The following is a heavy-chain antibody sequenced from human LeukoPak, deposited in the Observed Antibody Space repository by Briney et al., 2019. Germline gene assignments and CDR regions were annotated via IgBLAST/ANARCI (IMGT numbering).Heavy chain of an antibody. D-gene: IGHD3-22*01. V-gene: IGHV3-74*01. CDR2: INSDGSST. CDR1: GFTISGYW. Sequence: GGSLRLSCAASGFTISGYWMHWVRQAPGKGLVWVSRINSDGSSTSYADSVKGRFTISRDNAKNTLYLQMNSLRAEDTAVYYCAMGPYYYDSSGYYYWGQGTLVTVSS. J-gene: IGHJ4*02. CDR3: AMGPYYYDSSGYYY.